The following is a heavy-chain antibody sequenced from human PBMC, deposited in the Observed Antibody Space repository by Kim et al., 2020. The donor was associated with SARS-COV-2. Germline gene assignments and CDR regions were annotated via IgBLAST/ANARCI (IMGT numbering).Heavy chain of an antibody. V-gene: IGHV4-39*07. CDR3: ARDLGFIGGGYSGYEFDY. CDR1: GGSISSSSYY. CDR2: IYYSGST. Sequence: SETLSLTCTVSGGSISSSSYYWGWIRQPPGKGLEWIGSIYYSGSTYYNPSLKSRVTISVDTSKNQFSLKLSSVTAADTAVYYCARDLGFIGGGYSGYEFDYWGQGTLVTVSS. D-gene: IGHD5-12*01. J-gene: IGHJ4*02.